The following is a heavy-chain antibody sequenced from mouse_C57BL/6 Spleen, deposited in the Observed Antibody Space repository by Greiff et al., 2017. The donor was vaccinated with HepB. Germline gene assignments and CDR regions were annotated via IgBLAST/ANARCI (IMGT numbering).Heavy chain of an antibody. Sequence: QVHVKQSGPGLVQPSQSLSITCTVSGFSLTSYGVHWVRQSPGKGLEWLGVIWSGGSTDYNAAFISRLSISKDNSKSQVFFKMNSLQADDTDIYYCAREDTTVVAGTGAMDYWGQGTSVTVSS. CDR3: AREDTTVVAGTGAMDY. J-gene: IGHJ4*01. CDR1: GFSLTSYG. D-gene: IGHD1-1*01. V-gene: IGHV2-2*01. CDR2: IWSGGST.